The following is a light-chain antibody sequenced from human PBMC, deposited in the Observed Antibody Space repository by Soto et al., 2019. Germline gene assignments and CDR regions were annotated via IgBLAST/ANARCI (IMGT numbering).Light chain of an antibody. CDR2: RGS. J-gene: IGKJ4*01. CDR3: MQALQIPLA. V-gene: IGKV2-28*01. CDR1: QSLLHSNEYNY. Sequence: DIVMTQSPLSLPVTPGEPASISCRSSQSLLHSNEYNYLDWFVQKPGQSPQLLIYRGSDRASGVPARFSGSGSGTDFTLKISRVEAEDVGVYYLMQALQIPLAVGGGTKVEI.